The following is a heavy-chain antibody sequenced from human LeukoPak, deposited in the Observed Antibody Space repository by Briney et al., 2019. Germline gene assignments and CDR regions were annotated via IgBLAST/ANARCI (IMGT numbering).Heavy chain of an antibody. V-gene: IGHV4-34*01. Sequence: SETLSLTCAVYGGSFSGYYWSWIRQPPAKGLEWIGEINHSGSTNYNPSLKSRVTISVDTSKNQFSLKLSSVTAADTAVYYCARFLVAVAGDDAFDIWGQGTMVTVSS. CDR1: GGSFSGYY. J-gene: IGHJ3*02. CDR2: INHSGST. D-gene: IGHD6-19*01. CDR3: ARFLVAVAGDDAFDI.